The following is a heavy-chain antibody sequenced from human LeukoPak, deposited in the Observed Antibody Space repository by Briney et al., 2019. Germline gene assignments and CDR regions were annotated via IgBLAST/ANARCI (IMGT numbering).Heavy chain of an antibody. D-gene: IGHD3-22*01. Sequence: ASVKVSRKASGGTFSSYAISWVRQAPGQGLEWMGWINPNSGGTNYAQKFQGRVTMTRDTSISTAYMELSRLRSDDTAVYYCARDYYDSSIADWGQGTLVTVSS. CDR2: INPNSGGT. V-gene: IGHV1-2*02. CDR3: ARDYYDSSIAD. CDR1: GGTFSSYA. J-gene: IGHJ4*02.